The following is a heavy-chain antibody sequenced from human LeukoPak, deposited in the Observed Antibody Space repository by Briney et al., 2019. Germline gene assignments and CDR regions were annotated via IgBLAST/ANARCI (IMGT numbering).Heavy chain of an antibody. J-gene: IGHJ4*02. V-gene: IGHV3-11*01. D-gene: IGHD3-22*01. CDR1: GFTFSDYY. CDR2: ISSSGSTI. CDR3: AKRPARSYYESSGYYPFDY. Sequence: GGSLRLSCAASGFTFSDYYMSWIRQAPGKGLEWVSYISSSGSTIYYADSVKGRFTISRDNSKNTLYLQMNSLRVEDTAVYYCAKRPARSYYESSGYYPFDYWGQGTLVTVSS.